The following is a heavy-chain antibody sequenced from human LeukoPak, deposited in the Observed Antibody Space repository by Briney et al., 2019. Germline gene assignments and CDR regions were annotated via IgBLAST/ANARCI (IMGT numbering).Heavy chain of an antibody. Sequence: GGSLRLSCAASGFTFDHYVMSWVRQVPGKGLEWVSGINWNGGSTGFADSVKGRFTISRDNAKNSLYLQMNSLRAEDTALCYCARAGNSYNLDYWGQGTLVTVSS. CDR2: INWNGGST. CDR1: GFTFDHYV. V-gene: IGHV3-20*04. D-gene: IGHD4-23*01. CDR3: ARAGNSYNLDY. J-gene: IGHJ4*02.